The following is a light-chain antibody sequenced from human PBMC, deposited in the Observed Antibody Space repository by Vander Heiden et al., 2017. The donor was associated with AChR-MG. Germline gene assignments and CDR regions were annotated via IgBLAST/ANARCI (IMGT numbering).Light chain of an antibody. Sequence: QSALTQPASVSGSPGQSVTISCIGTSNDIGHYKYVSWYQQHPGRAPKLILFDISYRPSGVSSRFSGSKSGNTASLRISGLQSDDEAQYFCNSYTSRGTYVFGTGTTVTV. CDR2: DIS. V-gene: IGLV2-14*03. J-gene: IGLJ1*01. CDR1: SNDIGHYKY. CDR3: NSYTSRGTYV.